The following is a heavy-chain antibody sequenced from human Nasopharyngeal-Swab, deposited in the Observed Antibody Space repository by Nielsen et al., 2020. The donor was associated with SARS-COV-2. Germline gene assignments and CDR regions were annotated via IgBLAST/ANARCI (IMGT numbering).Heavy chain of an antibody. CDR3: ARDPTLAVETETTYYYYGTDV. CDR2: INPSGGST. D-gene: IGHD6-19*01. Sequence: VKVSCTASGYTFTSYYMHWVRQAPGQGLEWMGIINPSGGSTSYAQKFQGRVTMTRDTSTSTVYMELSSLRSEDTAVYYCARDPTLAVETETTYYYYGTDVWGQGTTVTVSS. J-gene: IGHJ6*02. CDR1: GYTFTSYY. V-gene: IGHV1-46*01.